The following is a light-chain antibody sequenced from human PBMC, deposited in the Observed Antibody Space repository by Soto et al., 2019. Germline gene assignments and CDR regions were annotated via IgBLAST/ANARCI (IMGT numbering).Light chain of an antibody. J-gene: IGLJ2*01. V-gene: IGLV1-40*01. CDR2: GNT. Sequence: QSVLTQPPSVSGAPGQRVTISCTGGSSNIGAHYDVHWYHQIPGTAPKLLIYGNTNRPSGVPDRVSGSKSGTSASLAITGLQAEDEADYYCQSYDSRLSGVVFGGGTKLTVL. CDR3: QSYDSRLSGVV. CDR1: SSNIGAHYD.